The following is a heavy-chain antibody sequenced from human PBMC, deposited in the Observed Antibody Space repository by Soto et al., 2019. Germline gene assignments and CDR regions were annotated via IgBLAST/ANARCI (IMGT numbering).Heavy chain of an antibody. CDR2: IIPIFGTA. V-gene: IGHV1-69*06. Sequence: SVKVSCKASGGTFSGYAISWVRQAPGQGLEWMGGIIPIFGTANYAQKFQGRVTITADKSTSTAYMELSSLRSEDTAVYYCARKGDYYDSSGYYHVYYYYGMDVWGQGTTVTVSS. J-gene: IGHJ6*02. CDR3: ARKGDYYDSSGYYHVYYYYGMDV. D-gene: IGHD3-22*01. CDR1: GGTFSGYA.